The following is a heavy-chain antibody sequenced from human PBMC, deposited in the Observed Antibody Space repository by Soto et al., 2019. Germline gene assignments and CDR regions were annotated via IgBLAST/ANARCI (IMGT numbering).Heavy chain of an antibody. CDR2: IIPILGIA. V-gene: IGHV1-69*02. D-gene: IGHD2-2*01. CDR1: GGTFSSYT. Sequence: ASVKVSCKASGGTFSSYTISWVRQAPGQGLEWMGRIIPILGIADYAQKFQGRVTITADKSTSTAYMELSSLRSEDTAVYYCARGVGSTSSPYAFDIWGQGTMVTVSS. CDR3: ARGVGSTSSPYAFDI. J-gene: IGHJ3*02.